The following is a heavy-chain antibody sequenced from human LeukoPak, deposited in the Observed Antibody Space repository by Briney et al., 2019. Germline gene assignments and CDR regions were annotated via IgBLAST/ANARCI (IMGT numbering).Heavy chain of an antibody. D-gene: IGHD3-3*01. CDR3: ARDRLRFFQGQVDY. CDR1: GYTFTGYY. CDR2: INPSGGST. Sequence: ASVKVSCKASGYTFTGYYMHWVRQAPGQGLEWKGIINPSGGSTSYAQKFQGRVTMTRDTSTSTVYMELSSLRSEDTAVYYCARDRLRFFQGQVDYWGQGTLATVSS. J-gene: IGHJ4*02. V-gene: IGHV1-46*01.